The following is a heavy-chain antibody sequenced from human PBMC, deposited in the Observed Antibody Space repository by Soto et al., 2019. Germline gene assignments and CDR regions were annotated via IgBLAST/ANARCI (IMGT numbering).Heavy chain of an antibody. CDR2: IYYSGAT. D-gene: IGHD7-27*01. V-gene: IGHV4-31*03. CDR3: ARDKNLEPTVWGY. Sequence: QVQLQESGPGLVRPSQTLYLTCTVSGDSMGSGGHYYNWIRQIPGKGLEWIGYIYYSGATHYNPSLRGRVSISIDTSKNQFSLRLISVSAADTALYFCARDKNLEPTVWGYWGQGTQVTVSS. J-gene: IGHJ4*02. CDR1: GDSMGSGGHY.